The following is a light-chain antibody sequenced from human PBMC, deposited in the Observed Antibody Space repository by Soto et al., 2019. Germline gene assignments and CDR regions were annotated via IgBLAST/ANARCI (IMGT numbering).Light chain of an antibody. J-gene: IGKJ1*01. V-gene: IGKV4-1*01. CDR2: WAS. CDR3: QQYNNWPPGRT. Sequence: DIVMTQSPDSLAVSLGARATINCKSSQSVLYSYNNKNFLAWYQQRPGQPPKLLIYWASTRESGVPDRFSGSGSGTDFTLTISSLQSEDFAVYYCQQYNNWPPGRTFGQGTKVEIK. CDR1: QSVLYSYNNKNF.